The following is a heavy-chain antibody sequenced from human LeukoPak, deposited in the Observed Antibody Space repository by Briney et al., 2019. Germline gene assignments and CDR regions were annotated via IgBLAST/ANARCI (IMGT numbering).Heavy chain of an antibody. CDR2: ISYDGSNK. CDR1: GFTFSSYG. J-gene: IGHJ5*01. D-gene: IGHD2-2*01. V-gene: IGHV3-30*18. CDR3: AKDRHAPGRYCSSTSCFPFDS. Sequence: GGSLRLSCAASGFTFSSYGMHWVRQAPGKGLEWVAFISYDGSNKYYADSVKGRFTISRDNSKNTLYLQMNSLRAEDTAVYYCAKDRHAPGRYCSSTSCFPFDSWGQGTLVTVSS.